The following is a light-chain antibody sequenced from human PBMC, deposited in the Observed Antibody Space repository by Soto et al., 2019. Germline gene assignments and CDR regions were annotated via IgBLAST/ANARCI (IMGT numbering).Light chain of an antibody. CDR3: CSFVRTNGLL. CDR2: EVN. Sequence: QSVLTQPASVSGSPGQSITISCTGTSSDVGSYDLVSWYQHHPGKAPKFIIYEVNKRPSGISDRFSGSKSGNTASLTISGLQAEDEADYFCCSFVRTNGLLFGGGTKLTVL. J-gene: IGLJ2*01. CDR1: SSDVGSYDL. V-gene: IGLV2-23*02.